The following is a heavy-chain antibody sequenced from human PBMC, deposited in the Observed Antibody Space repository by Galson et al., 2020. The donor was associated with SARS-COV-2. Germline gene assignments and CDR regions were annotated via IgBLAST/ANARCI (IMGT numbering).Heavy chain of an antibody. CDR1: GGSFSGYY. V-gene: IGHV4-34*01. CDR3: ARDRGGQGMDV. D-gene: IGHD3-10*01. J-gene: IGHJ6*02. CDR2: INHSGST. Sequence: SETLSLTCAVYGGSFSGYYWSWIRQPPGKGLEWIGEINHSGSTNYNPSLKSRVTISVDTSKNQFSLKLSSVTAADTAVYYCARDRGGQGMDVWGQGTTVTVSS.